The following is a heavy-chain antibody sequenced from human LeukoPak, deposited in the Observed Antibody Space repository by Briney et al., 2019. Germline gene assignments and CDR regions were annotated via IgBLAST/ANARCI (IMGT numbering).Heavy chain of an antibody. V-gene: IGHV4-39*01. CDR3: ARQAWYSGSYYAGNWFDP. CDR2: IYYSGST. Sequence: SETLSLTCTVSGGSISSSSYYWGWIRQPPGTGLEWIGSIYYSGSTYYNPSLKSRVTISVDTSKNQFSPKLSSATAADTAVYYCARQAWYSGSYYAGNWFDPWGQGTLVTVSS. J-gene: IGHJ5*02. CDR1: GGSISSSSYY. D-gene: IGHD1-26*01.